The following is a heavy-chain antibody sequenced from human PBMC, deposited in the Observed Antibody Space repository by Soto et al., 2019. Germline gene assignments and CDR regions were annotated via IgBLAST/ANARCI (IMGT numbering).Heavy chain of an antibody. Sequence: QVQLQQWGAGLLKPSETLSLTCAVYGGSFSGYYWSWIRQPPGKGLEWIGEINHSGSTNYNPSLKSRVTISVDTSKNQFSLKLSSVTAADTAVYYCARTAFKHVDSSCWSLDYWGQGTLVTVSS. D-gene: IGHD6-19*01. J-gene: IGHJ4*02. CDR1: GGSFSGYY. V-gene: IGHV4-34*01. CDR3: ARTAFKHVDSSCWSLDY. CDR2: INHSGST.